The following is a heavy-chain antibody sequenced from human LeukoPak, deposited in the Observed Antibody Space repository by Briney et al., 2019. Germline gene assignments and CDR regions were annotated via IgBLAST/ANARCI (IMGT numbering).Heavy chain of an antibody. J-gene: IGHJ4*02. Sequence: PGGSLRLSCAASGFTFSSYAMSWVRQAPGKGLEWVSTISGTGGYTYYADSVKGRFTISRDNSKSTVYLQMNSLRAGDTALYYCAKRVAAAGYYFDYWGQGTLVTVSS. D-gene: IGHD6-25*01. CDR2: ISGTGGYT. CDR3: AKRVAAAGYYFDY. CDR1: GFTFSSYA. V-gene: IGHV3-23*01.